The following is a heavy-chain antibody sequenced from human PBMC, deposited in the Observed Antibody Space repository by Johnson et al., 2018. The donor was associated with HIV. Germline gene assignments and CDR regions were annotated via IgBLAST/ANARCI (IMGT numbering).Heavy chain of an antibody. J-gene: IGHJ3*02. CDR2: IYSGGST. CDR1: GFTVNGNY. V-gene: IGHV3-66*01. CDR3: ARADGSGSYFGFEI. Sequence: VQLVESGGGVVQPGGSLRLSCAVSGFTVNGNYMSWVRQAPGKGLEWVSVIYSGGSTYYADSVKGRFTISRDSSKNTVYLQMNSLRAEDTAIYYCARADGSGSYFGFEIWGQGTMVTVSS. D-gene: IGHD3-10*01.